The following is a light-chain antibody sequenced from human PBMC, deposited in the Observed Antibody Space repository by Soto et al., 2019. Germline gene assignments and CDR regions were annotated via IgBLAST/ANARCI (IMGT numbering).Light chain of an antibody. V-gene: IGKV3-11*01. CDR3: HQRSNWPPWT. CDR1: HSVTRY. CDR2: DAS. J-gene: IGKJ1*01. Sequence: EVVLTQKTGTLSLSPGERATLSCRSSHSVTRYVAWYQQKPGQAPRLLIYDASNRATGIPARFSGSGSGTDFTLTISSLEPEDFAVYYCHQRSNWPPWTFGQGTNVDI.